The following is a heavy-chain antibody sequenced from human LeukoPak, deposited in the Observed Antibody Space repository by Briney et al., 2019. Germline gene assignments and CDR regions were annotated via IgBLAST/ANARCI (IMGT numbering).Heavy chain of an antibody. CDR2: IGTAGDT. J-gene: IGHJ6*03. Sequence: GGSLRLSCAASGFTFSSYSMNWVRQATGKGLEWVSAIGTAGDTYYPGSVKGRFTISRENAKNSLYLQMNSLRAGDTAVYYCARGKASGWYDPTGYYYMDVWGKGTTVTISS. D-gene: IGHD6-19*01. CDR1: GFTFSSYS. CDR3: ARGKASGWYDPTGYYYMDV. V-gene: IGHV3-13*01.